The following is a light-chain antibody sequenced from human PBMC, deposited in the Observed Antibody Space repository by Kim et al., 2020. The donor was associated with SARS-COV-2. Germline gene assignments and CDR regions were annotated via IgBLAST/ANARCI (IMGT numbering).Light chain of an antibody. CDR2: RVS. J-gene: IGKJ2*01. CDR1: QSVGNSF. CDR3: QHYATSPPRTYT. Sequence: AALTSSPTQSVGNSFFTWLQHNPGQAPKLLIHRVSAMATSVPDRFSGSRARTDFTHSISRLRREEFAEYYGQHYATSPPRTYTFGQGTKLEI. V-gene: IGKV3-20*01.